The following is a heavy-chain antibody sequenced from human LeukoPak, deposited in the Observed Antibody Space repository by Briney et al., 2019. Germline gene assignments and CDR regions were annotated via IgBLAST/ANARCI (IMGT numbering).Heavy chain of an antibody. V-gene: IGHV3-38-3*01. CDR2: ISGGST. J-gene: IGHJ4*02. D-gene: IGHD1-26*01. CDR3: ASWGEGALDN. CDR1: GFTVSSNE. Sequence: GGSLRLSCAASGFTVSSNEMSWVRQAPGKGLEWVSSISGGSTYYADSRKGRFTISRDNSKNTLHLQMNSLRVEDTGVYYCASWGEGALDNWGQGTLVTVSS.